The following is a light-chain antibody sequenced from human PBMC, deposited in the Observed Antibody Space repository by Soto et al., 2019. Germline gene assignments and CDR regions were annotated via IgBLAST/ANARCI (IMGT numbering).Light chain of an antibody. CDR1: SSDVGGYNY. J-gene: IGLJ1*01. CDR2: EVS. CDR3: SPYTTSNTYV. Sequence: QSVLTQPASVSGYPGQSITISCTGRSSDVGGYNYVSWYQQHPGKAPKFMIYEVSRRPSGVSNRFSGSKSGNTASLTVSGLQAEDEADYYCSPYTTSNTYVFGTGTRSPS. V-gene: IGLV2-14*01.